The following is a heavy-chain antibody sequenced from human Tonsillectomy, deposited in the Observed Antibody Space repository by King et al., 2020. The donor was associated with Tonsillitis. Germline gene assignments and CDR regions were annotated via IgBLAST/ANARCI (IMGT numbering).Heavy chain of an antibody. CDR3: ARDLRSDLYGMDV. V-gene: IGHV3-30-3*01. CDR2: ILYDGSNK. CDR1: GFTFSSYA. D-gene: IGHD3-3*01. Sequence: QLVQSGGGVVQPGRSLRLSCAASGFTFSSYAMHWVRQAPCKGLEWVAVILYDGSNKYYADSVKGRFTISRDNSKNTLYLQMNSLRAEDTDVYYCARDLRSDLYGMDVWGQGTTVTVSS. J-gene: IGHJ6*02.